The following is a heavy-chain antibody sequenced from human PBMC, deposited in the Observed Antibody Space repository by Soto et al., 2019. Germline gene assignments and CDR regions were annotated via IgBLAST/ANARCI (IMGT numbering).Heavy chain of an antibody. V-gene: IGHV1-18*01. CDR1: GYTFTSYG. J-gene: IGHJ3*02. CDR2: ISAYNGNT. D-gene: IGHD3-10*01. Sequence: ASVKVSCKASGYTFTSYGISWVRQAPGQGLEWMGWISAYNGNTNYAQKLQGRVTMTTDTSTSTAYMELRSLRSDDTAVYYCARGYFLRFGEFRGAGAFDIWGQGTMVTVSS. CDR3: ARGYFLRFGEFRGAGAFDI.